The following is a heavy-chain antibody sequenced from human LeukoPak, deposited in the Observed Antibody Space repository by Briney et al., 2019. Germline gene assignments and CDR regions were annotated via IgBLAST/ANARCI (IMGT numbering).Heavy chain of an antibody. CDR1: GFTFTSYA. CDR3: AKDQKYYDSSGSPYYYYGMDV. Sequence: GGSLRPSCAASGFTFTSYAMSWVRQAPGKGLEWLSTISGSDGSTYYADSVKGRFTISRDNSKSTLYLQMNSLRAEDTALYYCAKDQKYYDSSGSPYYYYGMDVWGRGTTVTVSS. CDR2: ISGSDGST. J-gene: IGHJ6*02. D-gene: IGHD3-22*01. V-gene: IGHV3-23*01.